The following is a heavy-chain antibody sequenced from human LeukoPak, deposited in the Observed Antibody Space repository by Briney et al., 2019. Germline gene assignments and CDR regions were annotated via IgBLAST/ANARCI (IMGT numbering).Heavy chain of an antibody. V-gene: IGHV3-30*02. CDR2: VRSDGSVE. Sequence: GGSLRLSCAASGFTFSSYGMHWVRQAPGKGLEWVAFVRSDGSVEYYADSVKGRFTISRDNSKNTLYLQMNSLRAEDSAVYYCAKDLGTLISGTYYYYFDYWGQGTLVTVSS. J-gene: IGHJ4*02. CDR1: GFTFSSYG. D-gene: IGHD3-10*01. CDR3: AKDLGTLISGTYYYYFDY.